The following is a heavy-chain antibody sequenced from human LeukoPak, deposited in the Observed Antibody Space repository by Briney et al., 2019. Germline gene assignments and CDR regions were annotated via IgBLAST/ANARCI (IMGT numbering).Heavy chain of an antibody. Sequence: GESLKISCKGSGYSFTSYWIGWVRQMPGKGLEWMGIIYPGDSDTRYSPSFQGQVTISADKSISTAYLQWSSLKASDTAMYYCARHPSYYYDSSGYYLYYFDYWGQGTLVTVSS. D-gene: IGHD3-22*01. V-gene: IGHV5-51*01. CDR3: ARHPSYYYDSSGYYLYYFDY. J-gene: IGHJ4*02. CDR2: IYPGDSDT. CDR1: GYSFTSYW.